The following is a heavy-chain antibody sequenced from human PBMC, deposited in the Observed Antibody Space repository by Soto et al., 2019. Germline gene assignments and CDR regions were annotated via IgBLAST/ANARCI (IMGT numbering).Heavy chain of an antibody. Sequence: GTPVKVTYRASGYTFTGYYMHWVRQAPGQGLEWMGWINPNSGGTNYAQKFQGRVTMTRDTSISTAYMELSRLRSDDTAVYYCARCIAARPAGAFDIWGQGTMVTVSS. J-gene: IGHJ3*02. D-gene: IGHD6-6*01. CDR3: ARCIAARPAGAFDI. V-gene: IGHV1-2*02. CDR2: INPNSGGT. CDR1: GYTFTGYY.